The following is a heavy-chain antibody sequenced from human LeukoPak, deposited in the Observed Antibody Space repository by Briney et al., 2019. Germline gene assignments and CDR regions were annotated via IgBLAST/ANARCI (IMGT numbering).Heavy chain of an antibody. CDR1: VGSISSYY. CDR3: ARDYYDSSGYYSGFDY. V-gene: IGHV4-59*01. D-gene: IGHD3-22*01. Sequence: SETLSLTCTVSVGSISSYYWSWIRQPPGKGLEWIGYIYYSGSTNYNPSLKSRVTISVDTSKNQFSLKLSPVTAADTAVYYCARDYYDSSGYYSGFDYWGQGTLVTVSS. CDR2: IYYSGST. J-gene: IGHJ4*02.